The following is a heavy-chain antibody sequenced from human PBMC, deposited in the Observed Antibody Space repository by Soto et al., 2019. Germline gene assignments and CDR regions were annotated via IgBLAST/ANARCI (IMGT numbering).Heavy chain of an antibody. J-gene: IGHJ4*02. Sequence: PGGSLRLSCAASGFTFSSYAMSWVRQAPGKGLEWVSSISASGVTTYYADSVKGRFTGSRDNSKNTLYLQMNSLRAEDTAIYYCAKGYGSGWYYFDYWGRGTLVTVSS. CDR1: GFTFSSYA. D-gene: IGHD6-13*01. V-gene: IGHV3-23*01. CDR2: ISASGVTT. CDR3: AKGYGSGWYYFDY.